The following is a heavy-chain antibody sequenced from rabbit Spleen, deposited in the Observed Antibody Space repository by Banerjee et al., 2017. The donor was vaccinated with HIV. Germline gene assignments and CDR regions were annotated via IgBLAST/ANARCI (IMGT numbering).Heavy chain of an antibody. Sequence: QSLEESGGDLVKPGASLTLTCTASGVSFSSNNYMCWVRQAPGKGLEWIACMDTGSSGFTYFASWAKGRLTISKTSSTTVTLQMTSLTAADTATYFCARDAGSDAYIDGVFNLWGPGTLVTVS. CDR3: ARDAGSDAYIDGVFNL. V-gene: IGHV1S40*01. CDR2: MDTGSSGFT. D-gene: IGHD4-2*01. CDR1: GVSFSSNNY. J-gene: IGHJ4*01.